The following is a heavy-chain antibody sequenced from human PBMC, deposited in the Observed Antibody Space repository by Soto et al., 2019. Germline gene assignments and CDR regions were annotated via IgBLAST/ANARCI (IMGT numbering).Heavy chain of an antibody. CDR1: GFTFSSYG. CDR3: AKDAVGALDY. D-gene: IGHD1-26*01. CDR2: ISYDGSNK. Sequence: QVQLLESGGGVVQPGRSLRLSCAASGFTFSSYGMHWVRQAPGKGLEWVAVISYDGSNKYYADSVKGRFTISRDNSKNALYLQMNSLRAEDTAVYYCAKDAVGALDYWGQGTLVTVSS. J-gene: IGHJ4*02. V-gene: IGHV3-30*18.